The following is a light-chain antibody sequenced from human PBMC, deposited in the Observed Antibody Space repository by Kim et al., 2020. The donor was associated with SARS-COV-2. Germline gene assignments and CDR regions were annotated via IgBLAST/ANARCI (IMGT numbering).Light chain of an antibody. CDR3: QQYDNLPYT. V-gene: IGKV1-33*01. J-gene: IGKJ2*01. CDR2: DAS. Sequence: SASVGDRVTITCQASQDSSNYLNWYQQKPGKAPKLLIYDASKLETGVPSRFSGSGSGTDFTFTISSLQPEDIATYYCQQYDNLPYTFGQGTKLEI. CDR1: QDSSNY.